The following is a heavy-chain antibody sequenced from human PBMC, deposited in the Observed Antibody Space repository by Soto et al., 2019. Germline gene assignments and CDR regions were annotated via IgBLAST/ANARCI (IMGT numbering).Heavy chain of an antibody. CDR2: ISYDGGDK. J-gene: IGHJ4*02. CDR1: GFTFGNYG. D-gene: IGHD3-16*01. Sequence: QVQLVESGGGVVPPGRSLRLSCAGSGFTFGNYGMHWLRQAPGKGLEWLTVISYDGGDKNYADSVKGRFAISRDNSQKTLYLQMNSLRAEDTAIYYCAKEGGAHKSPLDYWGQGVRSPSPQ. CDR3: AKEGGAHKSPLDY. V-gene: IGHV3-30*18.